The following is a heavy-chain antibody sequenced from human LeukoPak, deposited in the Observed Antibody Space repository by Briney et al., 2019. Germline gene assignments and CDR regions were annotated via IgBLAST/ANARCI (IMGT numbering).Heavy chain of an antibody. J-gene: IGHJ4*02. CDR2: ISPTGSTT. D-gene: IGHD6-6*01. CDR3: ARGPNSNWSGLDF. V-gene: IGHV3-74*01. Sequence: GGSLRLSCAASGFTFSDTWMHWARQLPGKGLVWVSRISPTGSTTSYADSVKGRFTVSRDNAKNTLYLQVNNLRAEDTAVYYCARGPNSNWSGLDFWGQGTLLTVSS. CDR1: GFTFSDTW.